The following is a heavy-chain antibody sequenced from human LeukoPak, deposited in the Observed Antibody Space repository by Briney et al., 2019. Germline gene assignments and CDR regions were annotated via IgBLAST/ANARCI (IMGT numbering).Heavy chain of an antibody. D-gene: IGHD3-16*01. V-gene: IGHV1-69*02. Sequence: GSSVKVSCKASGGTFSSYTISWVRQAPGQGLEWMGRIIPIHGIANYAQKLQGRVTITADKSTSTAYMELSSLRSEDTAVYYCARVRGIMITFGGAAAFDPWGQGTLVTVSS. CDR1: GGTFSSYT. J-gene: IGHJ5*02. CDR3: ARVRGIMITFGGAAAFDP. CDR2: IIPIHGIA.